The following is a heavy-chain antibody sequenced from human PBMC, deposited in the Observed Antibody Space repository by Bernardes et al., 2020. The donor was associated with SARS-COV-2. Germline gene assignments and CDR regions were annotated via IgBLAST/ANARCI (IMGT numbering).Heavy chain of an antibody. Sequence: SETLSLTRTVSGGSISSYYWSWIRQPAGKGLEWIGRIYTSGSTNYNPSLKSRVTLSLDTSKNQFSLKLTSVTAADTAVYYCARGTSEYYYGMDVWGQGTTVTVPS. CDR1: GGSISSYY. CDR2: IYTSGST. V-gene: IGHV4-4*07. CDR3: ARGTSEYYYGMDV. J-gene: IGHJ6*02.